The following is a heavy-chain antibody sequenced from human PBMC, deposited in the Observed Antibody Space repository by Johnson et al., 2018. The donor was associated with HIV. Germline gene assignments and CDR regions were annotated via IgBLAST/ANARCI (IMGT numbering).Heavy chain of an antibody. J-gene: IGHJ3*02. CDR3: ARGGLGFQNIHDPFDI. D-gene: IGHD1/OR15-1a*01. Sequence: VQLVESGGGLIQPGGSLRLSCAVSGFTVSSNYMSWVRQAPGKGLEWVSVIYTDGSTSYADSLKGRFTISRDNSKKTLYLQVNSLRDEDTAVYYCARGGLGFQNIHDPFDIWGQGTMVTVSS. CDR2: IYTDGST. V-gene: IGHV3-66*03. CDR1: GFTVSSNY.